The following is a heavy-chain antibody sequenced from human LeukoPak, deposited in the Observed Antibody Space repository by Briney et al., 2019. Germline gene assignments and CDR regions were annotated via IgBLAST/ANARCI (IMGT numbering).Heavy chain of an antibody. V-gene: IGHV3-23*01. D-gene: IGHD1-26*01. J-gene: IGHJ4*02. CDR1: GFTFSSSA. CDR3: ARSSGSYSPFDY. Sequence: PGGSLRLSCAASGFTFSSSAMSWVRQVPGKGLEWVSGISASGGSTYYADSVRGRFTISRDNSKNTLYLQMNSLRAEDTAVYYCARSSGSYSPFDYWGQGTLVTVSS. CDR2: ISASGGST.